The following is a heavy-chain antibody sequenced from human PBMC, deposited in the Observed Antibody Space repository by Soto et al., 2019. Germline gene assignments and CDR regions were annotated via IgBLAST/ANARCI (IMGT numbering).Heavy chain of an antibody. J-gene: IGHJ4*02. CDR1: GYTFTGYY. Sequence: ASVKVSCKASGYTFTGYYMHWVRQAPGQGLEWMGWINPNSGGTNYAQKFQGRVTMTRDTSISTAFMELSRLRSDDTAVYYCARDLGHVAFGGVIGPSRWGQGTLVTVSS. D-gene: IGHD3-16*02. V-gene: IGHV1-2*02. CDR3: ARDLGHVAFGGVIGPSR. CDR2: INPNSGGT.